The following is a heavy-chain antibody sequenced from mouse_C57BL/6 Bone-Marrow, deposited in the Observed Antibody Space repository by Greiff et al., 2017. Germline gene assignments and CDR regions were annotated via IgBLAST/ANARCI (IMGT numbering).Heavy chain of an antibody. V-gene: IGHV1-55*01. CDR3: ARDYYIDY. CDR1: GYTFTSYW. J-gene: IGHJ2*01. CDR2: IYPGSGST. Sequence: VQLQQPGAELVKPGASVKMSCKASGYTFTSYWITWVKQRPGQGLEWIGDIYPGSGSTNYNEQFKSKDPLTVDTSSSTAYMQLSSLTSEDSAVYYCARDYYIDYWGQGTTLTVSS.